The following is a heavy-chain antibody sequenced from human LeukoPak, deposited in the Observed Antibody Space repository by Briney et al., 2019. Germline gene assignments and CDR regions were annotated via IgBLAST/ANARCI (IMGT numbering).Heavy chain of an antibody. CDR2: ISTRSDAE. CDR3: AKLRLTGTTDFFDY. Sequence: PGGSLRLSCAASGFTFSSYGLSWVRQPPRKGLERVSVISTRSDAEYYADSVKGRFTISRDNSKTTLYLQMNSLRAEDTAVYYCAKLRLTGTTDFFDYWGQGTLVTVSS. D-gene: IGHD1-7*01. CDR1: GFTFSSYG. V-gene: IGHV3-23*01. J-gene: IGHJ4*02.